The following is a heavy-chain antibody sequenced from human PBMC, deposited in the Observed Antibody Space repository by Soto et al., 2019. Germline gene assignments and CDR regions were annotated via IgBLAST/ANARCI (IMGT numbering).Heavy chain of an antibody. CDR3: VRQGIGNLHGLVDV. Sequence: QVQLQQSGPGLVKPSETLSLTCSVSSGPSSSHNWGWIRQPPGRGLEWIGYVYSTGGTSYNPSLKTRVTISADPSTNHISLPLTSVTAAAPAVYYCVRQGIGNLHGLVDVWGQGTTVRVSS. J-gene: IGHJ6*02. CDR1: SGPSSSHN. V-gene: IGHV4-59*08. D-gene: IGHD1-1*01. CDR2: VYSTGGT.